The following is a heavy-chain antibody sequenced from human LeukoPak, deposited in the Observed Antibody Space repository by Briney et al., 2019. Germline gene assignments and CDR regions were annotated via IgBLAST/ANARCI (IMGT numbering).Heavy chain of an antibody. CDR2: IYYSGST. J-gene: IGHJ4*02. D-gene: IGHD1-1*01. Sequence: PSETLSLTCTVSGDSSDNNGFYWGWIRQPPGKGLDWIGNIYYSGSTYYNPSLKSRVTTSVDTSKKQSSLKLSSVTAADTAVYYCARGTRGSDSSFDFWGQGTLVTVSS. V-gene: IGHV4-39*07. CDR3: ARGTRGSDSSFDF. CDR1: GDSSDNNGFY.